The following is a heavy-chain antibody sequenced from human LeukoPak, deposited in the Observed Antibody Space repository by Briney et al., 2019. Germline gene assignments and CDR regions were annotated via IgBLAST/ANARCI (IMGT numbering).Heavy chain of an antibody. Sequence: PGGSLRLSCAASGFTFSSYAMSWVRQAPGKGLEGVSAISGSGGSTYYADSVKGRFTISRDNSKNTLYLQMNSLRAEDTAVYYCAKDGLLRFLEWQTHAFDIWGQGTMVTVSS. CDR1: GFTFSSYA. CDR3: AKDGLLRFLEWQTHAFDI. J-gene: IGHJ3*02. CDR2: ISGSGGST. V-gene: IGHV3-23*01. D-gene: IGHD3-3*01.